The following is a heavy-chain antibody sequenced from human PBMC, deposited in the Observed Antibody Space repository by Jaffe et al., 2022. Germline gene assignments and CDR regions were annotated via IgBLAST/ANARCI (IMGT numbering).Heavy chain of an antibody. CDR1: GGSFSGYY. J-gene: IGHJ3*02. Sequence: QVQLQQWGAGLLKPSETLSLTCAVYGGSFSGYYWSWIRQPPGKGLEWIGEINHSGSTNYNPSLKSRVTISVDTSKNQFSLKLSSVTAADTAVYYCARDREGFWGSAFDIWGQGTMVTVSS. V-gene: IGHV4-34*01. CDR2: INHSGST. D-gene: IGHD3-16*01. CDR3: ARDREGFWGSAFDI.